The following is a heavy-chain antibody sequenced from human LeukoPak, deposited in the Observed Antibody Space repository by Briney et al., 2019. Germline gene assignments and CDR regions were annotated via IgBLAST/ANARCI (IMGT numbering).Heavy chain of an antibody. CDR2: INHSGST. CDR1: GGSFSGYY. D-gene: IGHD3-10*01. J-gene: IGHJ4*02. Sequence: TPSETLSLTCAVYGGSFSGYYWSWIRQPPGKGLEWIGEINHSGSTNYNPSLKSRVTISVDTSKNQFSLKLSSVTAADTAVYYCAREPAGVRSGSYYRHFDYWGQGTLVTVSS. CDR3: AREPAGVRSGSYYRHFDY. V-gene: IGHV4-34*01.